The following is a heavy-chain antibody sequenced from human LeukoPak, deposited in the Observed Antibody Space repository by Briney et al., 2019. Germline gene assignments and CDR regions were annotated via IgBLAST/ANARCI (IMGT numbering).Heavy chain of an antibody. V-gene: IGHV3-7*01. CDR2: IREDGSER. Sequence: GGSLRLSCAASGFTFTSYWMTWVRRAPGKGLEWVANIREDGSERYYVASVKGRFTVSRDNAKKSLSLQVNSLRAEDTAVYYCARLNYDFWSGIWEGYYMDVWGRGTTVTVSS. D-gene: IGHD3-3*01. J-gene: IGHJ6*03. CDR3: ARLNYDFWSGIWEGYYMDV. CDR1: GFTFTSYW.